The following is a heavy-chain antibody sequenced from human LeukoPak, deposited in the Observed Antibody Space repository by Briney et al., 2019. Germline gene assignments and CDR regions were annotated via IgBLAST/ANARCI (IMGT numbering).Heavy chain of an antibody. V-gene: IGHV3-7*01. J-gene: IGHJ3*02. CDR3: AREEKEAAAGAGDAFDI. D-gene: IGHD6-13*01. CDR1: GFTFSSYW. CDR2: IKQDGSEK. Sequence: PGGSLRLSCAASGFTFSSYWMSWVRQAPGKGLEWVANIKQDGSEKYYVDSVKGRFTISRDNAKNSLYLQMNSLRAEDTAVYYCAREEKEAAAGAGDAFDIWGQGTMVTVSS.